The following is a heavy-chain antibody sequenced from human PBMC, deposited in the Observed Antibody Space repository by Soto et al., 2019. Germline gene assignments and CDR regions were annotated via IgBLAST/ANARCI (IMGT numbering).Heavy chain of an antibody. CDR3: ARGQQLVFNYYYYYGMDV. Sequence: ASVKVSCKASGYTFTSYDINWVRQATGQGLEWMGWMNPNSGNTCYAQKFQGRVTMTRNTYISTAYMELRSLRSEDKAVYYCARGQQLVFNYYYYYGMDVWGKGTTVNVSS. V-gene: IGHV1-8*01. D-gene: IGHD6-13*01. CDR2: MNPNSGNT. CDR1: GYTFTSYD. J-gene: IGHJ6*04.